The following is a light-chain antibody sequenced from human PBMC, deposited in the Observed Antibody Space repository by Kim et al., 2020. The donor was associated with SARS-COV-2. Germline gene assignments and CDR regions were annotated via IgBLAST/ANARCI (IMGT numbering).Light chain of an antibody. V-gene: IGLV1-44*01. Sequence: QSVLTQPPSASGTPGQRVTISCSGSSSNIGSNTVNWYQQLPGTAPKLLIYSNNQRPSGVPDRFSGSKSGTSASLAISGLQSEDEADYYCVAWDDSLNAYVFGTGTKVTVL. J-gene: IGLJ1*01. CDR3: VAWDDSLNAYV. CDR2: SNN. CDR1: SSNIGSNT.